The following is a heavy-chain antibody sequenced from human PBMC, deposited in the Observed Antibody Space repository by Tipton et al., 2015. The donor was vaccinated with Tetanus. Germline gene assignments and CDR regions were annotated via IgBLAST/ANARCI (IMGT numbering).Heavy chain of an antibody. CDR1: EFTFSRFG. CDR2: ISYDGSHK. CDR3: AKAKPVITLAFFDY. V-gene: IGHV3-30*18. J-gene: IGHJ4*02. Sequence: SLRLSCGASEFTFSRFGMHWVRQAPGKGLEWVAGISYDGSHKYYVDSVRGRFIISRDNSQNTLYLQMNSLRPEDTAIYYCAKAKPVITLAFFDYWGQGTLVTVSS. D-gene: IGHD3-16*01.